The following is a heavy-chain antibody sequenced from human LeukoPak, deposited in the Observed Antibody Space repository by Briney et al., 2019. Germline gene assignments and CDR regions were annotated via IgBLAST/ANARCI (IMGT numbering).Heavy chain of an antibody. J-gene: IGHJ3*02. V-gene: IGHV1-69*05. CDR2: IIPIFGTA. D-gene: IGHD2-15*01. CDR3: ASGLGYCSGGSCYQDAFDI. Sequence: VASVKVSCKASGGTFSSYAISWVRQAPGQGLEWMGGIIPIFGTANYAQKCQGRVTITTDESTSTAYMELSSMRSEDTAVYYCASGLGYCSGGSCYQDAFDIWGQGTMVTVSS. CDR1: GGTFSSYA.